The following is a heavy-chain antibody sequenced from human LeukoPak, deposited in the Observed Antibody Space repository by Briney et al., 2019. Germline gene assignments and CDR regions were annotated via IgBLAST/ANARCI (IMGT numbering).Heavy chain of an antibody. Sequence: SQTLSLTCTVSGGSISSGSYYWSWIRPPAGKGLESIGRIYTSGSTNYNPSLKSRVTISVDTSKNQFSLKLSSVTAADTAVYYCARSCGGAFYCPPPYSASWYFDLWGRGTLVTVSS. CDR3: ARSCGGAFYCPPPYSASWYFDL. J-gene: IGHJ2*01. CDR2: IYTSGST. D-gene: IGHD2-21*02. CDR1: GGSISSGSYY. V-gene: IGHV4-61*02.